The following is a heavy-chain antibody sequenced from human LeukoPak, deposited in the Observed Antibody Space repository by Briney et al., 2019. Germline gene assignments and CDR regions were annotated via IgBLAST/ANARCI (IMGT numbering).Heavy chain of an antibody. Sequence: SETLSLTCPVSGGSISNHYWSWIRQPPGKGLEWIGDIYNSGSISYNPSLKSRVTMAVDTSKNQFSLKLSSVTAADTAVYYCARGFLTSGTSDWGQGTLVTVSS. V-gene: IGHV4-59*11. CDR1: GGSISNHY. CDR2: IYNSGSI. D-gene: IGHD3-10*01. J-gene: IGHJ4*02. CDR3: ARGFLTSGTSD.